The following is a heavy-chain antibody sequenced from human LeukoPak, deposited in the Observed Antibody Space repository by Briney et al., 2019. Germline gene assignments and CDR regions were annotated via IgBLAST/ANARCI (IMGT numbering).Heavy chain of an antibody. V-gene: IGHV1-69*13. CDR3: ARGGDTALVRNYYYMDV. Sequence: SVKVSCKTSGGTFSRFPVSWVRQAHGQGLEWMGGIVPVFGTPSRAQKFQGRLTITADESTGTAYMELSSLTSDDTAVYYCARGGDTALVRNYYYMDVWGKGTTVIISS. CDR1: GGTFSRFP. J-gene: IGHJ6*03. CDR2: IVPVFGTP. D-gene: IGHD5-18*01.